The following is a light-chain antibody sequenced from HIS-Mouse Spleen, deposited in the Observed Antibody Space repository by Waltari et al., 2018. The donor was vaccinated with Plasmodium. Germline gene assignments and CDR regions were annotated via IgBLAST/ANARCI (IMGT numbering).Light chain of an antibody. V-gene: IGKV3-15*01. CDR3: QQYNNWPPGNT. CDR2: GAS. CDR1: QRVSSN. Sequence: EIVMTQSPATLSVSPGERATLSCRASQRVSSNLAWYQQKPGQAPGLLIYGASTRATGIPARFSGSGSGTEFTLTISSMQSEDFAVYYCQQYNNWPPGNTFGQGTKLEIK. J-gene: IGKJ2*01.